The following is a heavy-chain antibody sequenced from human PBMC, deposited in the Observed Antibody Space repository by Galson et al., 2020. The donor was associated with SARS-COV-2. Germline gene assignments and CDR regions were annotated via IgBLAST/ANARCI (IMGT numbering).Heavy chain of an antibody. D-gene: IGHD3-10*01. J-gene: IGHJ3*02. CDR1: GGSISSYY. Sequence: ASETLSLTCTVSGGSISSYYWSWIRQPPGKGLEWIGYIYYSGSTNYNPSLKSRVTISVDRSKNQFSLKLSSVTAADTAVYYCARNTMWFGESFPRVVTPDDAFDIWGQGTMVTVSS. CDR2: IYYSGST. CDR3: ARNTMWFGESFPRVVTPDDAFDI. V-gene: IGHV4-59*12.